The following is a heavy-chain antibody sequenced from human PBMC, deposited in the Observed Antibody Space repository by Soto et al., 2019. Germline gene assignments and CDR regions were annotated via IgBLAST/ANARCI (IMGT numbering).Heavy chain of an antibody. Sequence: PGGSLRLSCAASGFIFINYWMHWVRQVPGKGLVWVSRINTDGRETNYADSVKGRFTVSRDNAKNTQFLQMNSLRVEDTAVYYCARDGEGYWGQGTLVTVSS. D-gene: IGHD2-21*01. V-gene: IGHV3-74*01. CDR1: GFIFINYW. J-gene: IGHJ4*02. CDR3: ARDGEGY. CDR2: INTDGRET.